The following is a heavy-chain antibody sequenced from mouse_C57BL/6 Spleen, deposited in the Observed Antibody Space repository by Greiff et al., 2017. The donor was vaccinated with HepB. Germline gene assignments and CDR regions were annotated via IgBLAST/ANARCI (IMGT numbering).Heavy chain of an antibody. J-gene: IGHJ3*01. V-gene: IGHV1-85*01. Sequence: VQLVESGPELVKPGASVKLSCKASGYTFTSYDINWVKQRPGQGLEWIGWIYPRDGSTKYNEKFKGKATLTVDTSSSTAYMELHSLASEDSAVLFCARADYYYGSSPAWFAYWGQGTLVTVAA. CDR3: ARADYYYGSSPAWFAY. D-gene: IGHD1-1*01. CDR2: IYPRDGST. CDR1: GYTFTSYD.